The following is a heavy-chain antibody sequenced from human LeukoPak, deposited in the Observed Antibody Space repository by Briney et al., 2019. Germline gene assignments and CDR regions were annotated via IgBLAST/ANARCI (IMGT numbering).Heavy chain of an antibody. CDR1: GYTFTSYA. D-gene: IGHD3-10*01. Sequence: ASVKVSCKASGYTFTSYAMHWVRQAPGQRLEWMGWINAGNGNTKYSQKFQGRVTITRDTSASTAYMELSSLTSEDTAVYYCARGVIRGYYFDYWGQGTLVTVSS. J-gene: IGHJ4*02. CDR2: INAGNGNT. CDR3: ARGVIRGYYFDY. V-gene: IGHV1-3*01.